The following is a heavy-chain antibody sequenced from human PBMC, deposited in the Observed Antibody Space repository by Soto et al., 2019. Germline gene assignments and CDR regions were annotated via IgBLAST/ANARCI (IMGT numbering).Heavy chain of an antibody. D-gene: IGHD3-10*01. CDR1: GFTFSTYW. CDR2: IRSKAYGGTT. J-gene: IGHJ4*02. Sequence: GGSLRLSCAASGFTFSTYWMSWVRQAPGKGLEWVGFIRSKAYGGTTEYAASVKGRFTISRDDSKSIAYLQMNSLKTEDTAVYYCTRVDGLYLWGQGTLVTVSS. V-gene: IGHV3-49*04. CDR3: TRVDGLYL.